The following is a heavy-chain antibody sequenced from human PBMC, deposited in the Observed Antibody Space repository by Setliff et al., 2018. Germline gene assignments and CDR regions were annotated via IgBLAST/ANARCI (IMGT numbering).Heavy chain of an antibody. CDR3: AKDPRITMIVVDPGPY. V-gene: IGHV3-30*02. CDR1: GFTFSSYG. J-gene: IGHJ4*02. Sequence: GGSLRLSCAAPGFTFSSYGMHWVRQAPGKGLEWVAFIRFDGSNKYYADSVKGRFTISRDNSKNTLYLQMNSLRPEDTAVYYCAKDPRITMIVVDPGPYWGQGTLVTVSS. D-gene: IGHD3-22*01. CDR2: IRFDGSNK.